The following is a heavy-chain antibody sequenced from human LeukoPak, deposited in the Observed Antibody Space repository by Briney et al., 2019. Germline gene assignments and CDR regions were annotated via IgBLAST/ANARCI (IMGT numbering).Heavy chain of an antibody. CDR2: ISSSSSPI. V-gene: IGHV3-48*01. CDR1: GFRFSAYT. J-gene: IGHJ4*02. Sequence: GGSLRLSCAASGFRFSAYTMNWVRQAPGKGLEWVSHISSSSSPIYYADSVKGRFTISRENAKNSLYLQMNSLRAGDTAVYYCARVAKERVGGVYYFDYWGQGTLVTVSS. CDR3: ARVAKERVGGVYYFDY. D-gene: IGHD1-1*01.